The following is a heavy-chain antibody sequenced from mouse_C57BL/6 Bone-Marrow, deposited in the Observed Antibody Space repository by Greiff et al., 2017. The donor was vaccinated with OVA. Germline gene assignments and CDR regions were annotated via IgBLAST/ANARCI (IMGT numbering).Heavy chain of an antibody. CDR3: ARYLWDPYYAMDY. CDR2: IYPGGGYT. V-gene: IGHV1-63*01. Sequence: QVQLQQSGAELVRPGTSVKMSCKASGYTFTNYWIGWAKQRPGHGLEWIGDIYPGGGYTNYNEKFKGKATLTADKSSSTAYMQFSSLTSEDSAIYYCARYLWDPYYAMDYWGQGTSVTVSS. J-gene: IGHJ4*01. D-gene: IGHD4-1*01. CDR1: GYTFTNYW.